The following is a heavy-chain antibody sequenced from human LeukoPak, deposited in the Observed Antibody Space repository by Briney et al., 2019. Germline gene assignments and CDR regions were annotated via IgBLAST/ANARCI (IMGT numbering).Heavy chain of an antibody. CDR1: GGSFSGYY. V-gene: IGHV4-34*01. CDR3: ARHPEYSSSSYYFDY. CDR2: INHSGST. J-gene: IGHJ4*02. Sequence: SETLSLTCAVYGGSFSGYYWSWIRQPPGKGLEWIGEINHSGSTNYNPSLKSRVTISVDTSKNQFSLKLSSVTAADTAVYYCARHPEYSSSSYYFDYWGQGTLVTVSS. D-gene: IGHD6-13*01.